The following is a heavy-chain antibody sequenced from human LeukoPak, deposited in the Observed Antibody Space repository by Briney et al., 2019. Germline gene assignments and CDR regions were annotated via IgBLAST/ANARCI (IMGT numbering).Heavy chain of an antibody. CDR1: GFIFSSYG. J-gene: IGHJ4*02. Sequence: GGSLRLSCAASGFIFSSYGMHWVRQAPGKGLEGVAFIRYDGSKKYYADSVKGRFTISRDNSKNTLYLQMNSLRTEDTAVYYCARRSRDGWYFDYWGQGTLVTVSS. CDR3: ARRSRDGWYFDY. D-gene: IGHD5-24*01. CDR2: IRYDGSKK. V-gene: IGHV3-30*02.